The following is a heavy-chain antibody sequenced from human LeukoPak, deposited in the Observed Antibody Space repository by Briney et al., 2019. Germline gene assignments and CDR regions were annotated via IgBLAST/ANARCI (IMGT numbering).Heavy chain of an antibody. CDR1: GFTFSTYS. Sequence: GGSLRLSCAASGFTFSTYSMTWVRQAPGKGLEWVSSISSGSSDISYADSVKGRFTISRDNAKYSLYLQVNSLSAEDTAVYYCARLTGVVNAFDYWGQGTLVTVSS. D-gene: IGHD5-18*01. CDR3: ARLTGVVNAFDY. J-gene: IGHJ4*02. CDR2: ISSGSSDI. V-gene: IGHV3-21*01.